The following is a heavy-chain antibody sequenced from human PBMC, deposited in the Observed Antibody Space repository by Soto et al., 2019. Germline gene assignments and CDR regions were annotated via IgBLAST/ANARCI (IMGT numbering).Heavy chain of an antibody. J-gene: IGHJ4*02. V-gene: IGHV3-64*04. CDR1: GFTFSTYA. CDR3: ARQIYDSDTGPNFQYYFDS. D-gene: IGHD3-22*01. CDR2: ISGNGGTT. Sequence: GGSLRLSCSASGFTFSTYAMHWVRQAPGKGLEYVSAISGNGGTTYYSPSFRGHVTISVTKSITTVFLQWSSLRASDTAMYYCARQIYDSDTGPNFQYYFDSWGQGTPVTVSS.